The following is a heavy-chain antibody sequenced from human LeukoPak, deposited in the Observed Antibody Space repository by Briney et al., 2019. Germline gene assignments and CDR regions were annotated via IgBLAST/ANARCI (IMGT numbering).Heavy chain of an antibody. CDR2: IYSSGST. V-gene: IGHV4-39*01. D-gene: IGHD1-26*01. Sequence: PSETLSLTCTVSGGSISSGGYYWSWIRQPPGKGLEWIGNIYSSGSTYYNPSLKSRVTISVDSSKNQFYLKVHSVIAADTAVYFCARLSSGSYLISDDAFDIWGQGTLVTVSA. J-gene: IGHJ3*02. CDR3: ARLSSGSYLISDDAFDI. CDR1: GGSISSGGYY.